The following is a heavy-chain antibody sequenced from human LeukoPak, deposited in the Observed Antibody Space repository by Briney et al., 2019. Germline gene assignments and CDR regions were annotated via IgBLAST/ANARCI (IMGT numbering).Heavy chain of an antibody. CDR1: GFTFDDYA. J-gene: IGHJ4*02. CDR3: AKGGAAGKFPADY. CDR2: ISWNSGSI. V-gene: IGHV3-9*01. D-gene: IGHD6-13*01. Sequence: GRSLRLSCAASGFTFDDYAMHWVRQAPGKGLEWVSGISWNSGSIGYADSVKGRFTISRDNAKNSLYLQMNSLRAEDTALYYRAKGGAAGKFPADYWAREPWSPSPQ.